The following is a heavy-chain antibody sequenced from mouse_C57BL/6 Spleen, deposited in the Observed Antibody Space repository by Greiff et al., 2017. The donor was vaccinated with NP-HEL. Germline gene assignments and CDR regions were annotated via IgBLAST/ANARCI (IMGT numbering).Heavy chain of an antibody. J-gene: IGHJ4*01. CDR1: GYTFTSYW. CDR3: ARTTGNAMDY. CDR2: IDPSDSET. Sequence: QVQLQQPGAELVRPGSSVKLSCKASGYTFTSYWMHWVKQRPIQGLEWIGNIDPSDSETHYNQKFKDKATLTVDKSPSTAYMQLSSLTSEDSAVYYCARTTGNAMDYWGQGTSVTVSS. V-gene: IGHV1-52*01.